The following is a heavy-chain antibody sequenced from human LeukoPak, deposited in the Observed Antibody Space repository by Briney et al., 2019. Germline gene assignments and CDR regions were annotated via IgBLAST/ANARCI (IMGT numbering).Heavy chain of an antibody. V-gene: IGHV4-39*01. CDR1: GGSISSGSYY. D-gene: IGHD2-2*02. CDR3: ARQVRAYCSSTSCYTFGWFDP. CDR2: IYYSGST. J-gene: IGHJ5*02. Sequence: PSETLSLTCTVSGGSISSGSYYWGWIRQPPGKGLEWIGCIYYSGSTYYNPSLKSRVTISVDTSKNQFSLKLSSVTAADTAVYYCARQVRAYCSSTSCYTFGWFDPWGQGTLVTVSS.